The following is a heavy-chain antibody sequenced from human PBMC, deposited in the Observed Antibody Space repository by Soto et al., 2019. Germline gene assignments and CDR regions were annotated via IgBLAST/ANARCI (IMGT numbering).Heavy chain of an antibody. J-gene: IGHJ5*02. Sequence: SVKVSCKASGFTFSSSAVQWVRQARGQRLEWIGWIVLGNGNTNYAQKFQERVTITRDMSTSTAYMEVRSLTSEDTAVYYRATRIGNIGWYWLDTWGQGTLVTVSS. CDR3: ATRIGNIGWYWLDT. V-gene: IGHV1-58*01. CDR1: GFTFSSSA. CDR2: IVLGNGNT. D-gene: IGHD6-19*01.